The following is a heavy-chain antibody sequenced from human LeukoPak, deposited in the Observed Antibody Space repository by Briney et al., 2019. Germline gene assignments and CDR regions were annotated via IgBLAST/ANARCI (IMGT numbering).Heavy chain of an antibody. CDR2: IKQDGSEK. D-gene: IGHD2-2*01. CDR3: ARDRSSTRSYCSSTSCLLDY. V-gene: IGHV3-7*01. J-gene: IGHJ4*02. Sequence: PGGSLRLSCAASGFTFSSYWMSWVRQAPGKGLEWVANIKQDGSEKYYVDSVKGRFTISRDDAKNSLYLQMNSLRAEDTAVYYCARDRSSTRSYCSSTSCLLDYWGQGTLVTVSS. CDR1: GFTFSSYW.